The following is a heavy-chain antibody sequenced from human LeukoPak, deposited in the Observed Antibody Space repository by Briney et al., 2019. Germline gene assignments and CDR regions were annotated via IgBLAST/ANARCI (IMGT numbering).Heavy chain of an antibody. D-gene: IGHD6-13*01. V-gene: IGHV3-23*01. CDR1: GFTFSSYA. Sequence: PGGSLRLSCAASGFTFSSYAMSWVRQAPGKGLEWVSAISGSGGSTYYADSVKGRFTISRDNSKNTLCLQMNSLRAEDTAVYYCAKDRSGQAGSSSWTNWGQGTLVTVSS. CDR2: ISGSGGST. CDR3: AKDRSGQAGSSSWTN. J-gene: IGHJ4*02.